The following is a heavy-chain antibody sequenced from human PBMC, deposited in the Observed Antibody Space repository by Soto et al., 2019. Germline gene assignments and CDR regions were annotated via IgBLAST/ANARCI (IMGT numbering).Heavy chain of an antibody. CDR3: ASIQGYYDSSGYYDLNWFDP. J-gene: IGHJ5*02. D-gene: IGHD3-22*01. V-gene: IGHV1-69*06. CDR1: GGTFSSYA. CDR2: IIPIFGTA. Sequence: SVKVSCKASGGTFSSYAISWVRQAPGQGLEWMGGIIPIFGTANYAQKFQGGVTITADKSTSTAYMELSSLRSEDTAVYYCASIQGYYDSSGYYDLNWFDPWGQGTLVTVSS.